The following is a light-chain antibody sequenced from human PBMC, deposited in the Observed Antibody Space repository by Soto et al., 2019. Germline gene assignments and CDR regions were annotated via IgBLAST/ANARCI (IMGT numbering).Light chain of an antibody. CDR2: EVN. CDR3: SSFAGSSNFGV. V-gene: IGLV2-8*01. J-gene: IGLJ1*01. Sequence: QSVLTQPPSASGSPGQSVTISCTGTSSDIGGYNYVSWYQQHPGKAPKLMIFEVNKRPSGVPDRFSGSKSGNTASLTVSGLQAEDEADYYCSSFAGSSNFGVFGTGTKVPVL. CDR1: SSDIGGYNY.